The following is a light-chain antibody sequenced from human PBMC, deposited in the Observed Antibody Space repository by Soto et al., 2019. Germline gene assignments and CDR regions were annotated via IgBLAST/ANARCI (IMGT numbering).Light chain of an antibody. CDR1: QSVSYN. CDR3: QQYNNWPRT. V-gene: IGKV3-15*01. Sequence: EIVMTPSPATLSVSPVEIATLSCRASQSVSYNLAWYQHKPGQAPRLLIYGPSTRATGIPARFSGSGSGAEFTLTISSLQSEDFALYYCQQYNNWPRTCGQGTKGDIK. CDR2: GPS. J-gene: IGKJ1*01.